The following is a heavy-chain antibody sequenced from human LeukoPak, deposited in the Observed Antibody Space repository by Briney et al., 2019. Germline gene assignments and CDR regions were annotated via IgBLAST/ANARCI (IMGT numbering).Heavy chain of an antibody. CDR2: ISNNGDTI. J-gene: IGHJ4*02. V-gene: IGHV3-11*01. CDR3: ARVNHVGSGWYDY. D-gene: IGHD6-19*01. Sequence: GGSLRLSCAASGFTFTTFTDYHLHWVRQAPGKGLEWVSYISNNGDTIYYTDSVKGRFTISRDNAKNSLYLQMNSLRAEDTAVYYCARVNHVGSGWYDYWGQGTLVTVSS. CDR1: GFTFTTFTDYH.